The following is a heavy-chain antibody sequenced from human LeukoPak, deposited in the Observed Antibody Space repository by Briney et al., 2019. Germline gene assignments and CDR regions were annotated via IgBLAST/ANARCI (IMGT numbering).Heavy chain of an antibody. D-gene: IGHD3-22*01. Sequence: ASVKVSCKASGYTFTNYDINWVRQATGQGLEWMGWMNPNSGNTGYGQKFQGRVTITRNTSISTAYMELSSLRSEDTAVYYYARDLTHRRNYDSSGYQIVPAFWGQGTLVTVSS. CDR3: ARDLTHRRNYDSSGYQIVPAF. CDR1: GYTFTNYD. V-gene: IGHV1-8*03. CDR2: MNPNSGNT. J-gene: IGHJ4*02.